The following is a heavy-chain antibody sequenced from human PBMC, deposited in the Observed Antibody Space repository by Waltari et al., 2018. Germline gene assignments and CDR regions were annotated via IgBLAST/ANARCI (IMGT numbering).Heavy chain of an antibody. CDR3: AREQVLEWYYGMDV. J-gene: IGHJ6*02. V-gene: IGHV4-59*01. CDR2: IYYSGST. CDR1: GGSISSYY. D-gene: IGHD3-3*01. Sequence: QVQLQESGPGLVKPSETLSLTCTVSGGSISSYYWSWIRQPPGKGLEWIGYIYYSGSTNYNPSLKSRVTISVDTSKNQFSLKLSSVTAADTAVYYCAREQVLEWYYGMDVWGQGTTVTVSS.